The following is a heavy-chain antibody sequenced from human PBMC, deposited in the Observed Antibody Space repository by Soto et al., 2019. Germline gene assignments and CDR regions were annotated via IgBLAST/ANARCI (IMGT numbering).Heavy chain of an antibody. CDR1: GFSLSTSGVG. Sequence: SGPTLVKPTQTLTLTCTFSGFSLSTSGVGVGWIRQPPGKALEWLALIYWDDDKRYSPSLKSRLTITKDTSKNQVVLTMTNMDPVDTATYYCAHRRKTYGYCSSTSCYQGWFDPWGQGTLVTVSS. CDR2: IYWDDDK. J-gene: IGHJ5*02. CDR3: AHRRKTYGYCSSTSCYQGWFDP. V-gene: IGHV2-5*02. D-gene: IGHD2-2*03.